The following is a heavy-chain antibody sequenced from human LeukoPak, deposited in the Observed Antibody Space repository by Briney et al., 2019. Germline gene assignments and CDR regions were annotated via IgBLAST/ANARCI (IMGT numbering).Heavy chain of an antibody. Sequence: GGSLRLSCAASGFTFSNNWMTWVRQAPGKGLEWVANIKQDGSEKYYVDSVKGRFTISRDNAKNSLYLQMNSLRAEDTAVYYCASGGYSYEHWGQGTLVTVSS. CDR2: IKQDGSEK. V-gene: IGHV3-7*01. CDR3: ASGGYSYEH. J-gene: IGHJ4*02. D-gene: IGHD5-18*01. CDR1: GFTFSNNW.